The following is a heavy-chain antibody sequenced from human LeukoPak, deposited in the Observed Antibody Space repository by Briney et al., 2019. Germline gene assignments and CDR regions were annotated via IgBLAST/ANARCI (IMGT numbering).Heavy chain of an antibody. D-gene: IGHD3-22*01. CDR2: VNHSGST. V-gene: IGHV4-34*01. CDR1: GGSISGYY. Sequence: SETLSLTCTVSGGSISGYYWSWIRQPPGKGLEWIGEVNHSGSTNYNPSLKSRVTISVDTSKNQFSLKLSSVTAADTAVYYCAREYYYDSSGYYHRFFDYWGQGTLVTVSS. CDR3: AREYYYDSSGYYHRFFDY. J-gene: IGHJ4*02.